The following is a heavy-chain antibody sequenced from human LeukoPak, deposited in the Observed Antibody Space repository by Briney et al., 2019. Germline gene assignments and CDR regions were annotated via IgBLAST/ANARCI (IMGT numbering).Heavy chain of an antibody. CDR1: GGSISSSSYY. Sequence: PSETLSLTCTVSGGSISSSSYYWGWIRQPPGKGLEWIGSIYYSGSTYYNPSHKSRVTISVDTSKNQFSLKLSSVTAADTAVYYCARHRSVYGDYLNWFDPWGQGTLVTVSS. J-gene: IGHJ5*02. CDR2: IYYSGST. D-gene: IGHD4-17*01. V-gene: IGHV4-39*01. CDR3: ARHRSVYGDYLNWFDP.